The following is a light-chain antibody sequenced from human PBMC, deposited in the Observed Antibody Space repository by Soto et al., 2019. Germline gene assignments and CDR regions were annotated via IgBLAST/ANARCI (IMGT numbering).Light chain of an antibody. CDR3: QQYINWPRT. CDR2: GAS. CDR1: ESVRIN. V-gene: IGKV3D-15*01. J-gene: IGKJ1*01. Sequence: GERATLCCRASESVRINCLAWYQQKPGQAPRLLIYGASNRATGSPDRFSGSGSGTEFTRTISSRQSDDFAVYYCQQYINWPRTFGQGTKVDIK.